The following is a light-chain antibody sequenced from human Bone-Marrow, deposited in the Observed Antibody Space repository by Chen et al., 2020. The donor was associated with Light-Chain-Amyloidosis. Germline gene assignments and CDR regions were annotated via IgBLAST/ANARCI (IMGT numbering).Light chain of an antibody. CDR3: QQYHDYSPWA. Sequence: DIQMTQSPSTLSASVGDRVTITCRASQSISSWLAWYQQKPGKAPKLLIYKASTLESGVPSRFSGSGSGTAFAITISSLQPDDFATYYCQQYHDYSPWAFGQGTNVEV. CDR2: KAS. V-gene: IGKV1-5*03. J-gene: IGKJ1*01. CDR1: QSISSW.